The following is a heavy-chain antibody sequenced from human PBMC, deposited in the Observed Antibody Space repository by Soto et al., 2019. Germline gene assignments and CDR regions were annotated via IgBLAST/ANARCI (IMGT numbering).Heavy chain of an antibody. Sequence: QVLLQESGPGLVKPSQTLSLTCTVSGGSISSGGYYWSWIRQHAEKGLEWIGYIYYSGSTYYNPSLKSRVTISVDTSKNQLSLKLTSVTAADTAVYYCARVCGGDCHRGMDVWVQGTTVTVSS. CDR1: GGSISSGGYY. D-gene: IGHD2-21*02. CDR2: IYYSGST. J-gene: IGHJ6*02. CDR3: ARVCGGDCHRGMDV. V-gene: IGHV4-31*03.